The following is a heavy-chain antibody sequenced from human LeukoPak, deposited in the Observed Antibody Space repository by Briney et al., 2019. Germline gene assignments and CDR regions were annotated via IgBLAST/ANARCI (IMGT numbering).Heavy chain of an antibody. CDR3: ARGCIAAVPYYFDY. D-gene: IGHD6-13*01. J-gene: IGHJ4*02. CDR2: INHSGST. Sequence: HSETLSLTCAVYGGSFSGYYWSWIRQPPGNGLEWIGEINHSGSTNYNPSLKSRVTISVDTSKNQFSLKLSSVTAADTAVYYCARGCIAAVPYYFDYWGQGTLVTVSS. V-gene: IGHV4-34*01. CDR1: GGSFSGYY.